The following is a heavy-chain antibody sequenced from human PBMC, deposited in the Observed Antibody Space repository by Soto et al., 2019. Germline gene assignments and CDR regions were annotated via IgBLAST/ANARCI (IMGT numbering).Heavy chain of an antibody. D-gene: IGHD3-9*01. J-gene: IGHJ6*02. CDR3: ARKGTGYGIYYYYGMDV. CDR2: ISSSSSYI. Sequence: GGSLRLSCAASGFTFSSYSMNWVRQAPGKGLEWVSSISSSSSYIYYADSVKGRFAISRDNAKNSLYLQMNSLRAEDTAVYYCARKGTGYGIYYYYGMDVWGQGTTVTVSS. V-gene: IGHV3-21*01. CDR1: GFTFSSYS.